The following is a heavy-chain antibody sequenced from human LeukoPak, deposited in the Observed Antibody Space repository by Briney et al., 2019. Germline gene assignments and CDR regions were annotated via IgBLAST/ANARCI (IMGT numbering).Heavy chain of an antibody. CDR2: IESKTAGGTI. Sequence: GGSLRLPCAASGFTFSNAWMTWVRQAPGKGLEWVGRIESKTAGGTIDYAAPVKGRFTISRDDSKNTLYLQMNSLKTEDTAVYYCTTGESMVGSTIHIRWADWGQGTLVTVSS. J-gene: IGHJ4*02. V-gene: IGHV3-15*04. CDR3: TTGESMVGSTIHIRWAD. CDR1: GFTFSNAW. D-gene: IGHD1-26*01.